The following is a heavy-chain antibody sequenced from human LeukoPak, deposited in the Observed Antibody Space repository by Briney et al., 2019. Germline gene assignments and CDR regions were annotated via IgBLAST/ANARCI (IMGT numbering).Heavy chain of an antibody. CDR2: MYLGDSET. CDR1: GFTFTKYW. V-gene: IGHV5-51*01. Sequence: GESLKISCKGSGFTFTKYWIGWVRQMPGKGLEWMGIMYLGDSETRYSPSFQGQVTISADKSISTVYLQWSSLKASDTAMYYCVRHEGSISGWPFDYWGQGTLVTVSS. CDR3: VRHEGSISGWPFDY. D-gene: IGHD6-19*01. J-gene: IGHJ4*02.